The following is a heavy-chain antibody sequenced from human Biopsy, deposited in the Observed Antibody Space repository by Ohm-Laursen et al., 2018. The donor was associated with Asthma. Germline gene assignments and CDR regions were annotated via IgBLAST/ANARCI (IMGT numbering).Heavy chain of an antibody. CDR2: ISGNGDNT. D-gene: IGHD3-22*01. CDR3: AKARIHHFYDSSGYYQHD. CDR1: EFPFSSYA. Sequence: SLRLSCAASEFPFSSYAMNWVRQAPGKGLEWVSSISGNGDNTHYSDSVQGRFIISRDNAKNTLYLQMNSLRAEDTAVYYCAKARIHHFYDSSGYYQHDWGQGTLVTVSS. V-gene: IGHV3-23*01. J-gene: IGHJ4*02.